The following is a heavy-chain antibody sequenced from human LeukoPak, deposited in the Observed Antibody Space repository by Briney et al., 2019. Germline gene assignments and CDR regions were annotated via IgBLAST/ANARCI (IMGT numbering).Heavy chain of an antibody. D-gene: IGHD3-10*01. J-gene: IGHJ4*02. CDR2: ISSSSSYI. Sequence: PGGSLRLSCAASGFTFSSYSMNWVRQAPGKGLEWVSSISSSSSYIYYADSVKGRFTISRDNARNSLYLQINSLRAEDTAVYYCARGGSGTRASDNWGQGTLVTVSS. V-gene: IGHV3-21*01. CDR3: ARGGSGTRASDN. CDR1: GFTFSSYS.